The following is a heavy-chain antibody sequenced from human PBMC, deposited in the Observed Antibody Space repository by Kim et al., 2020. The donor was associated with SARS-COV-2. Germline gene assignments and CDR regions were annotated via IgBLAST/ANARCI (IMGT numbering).Heavy chain of an antibody. Sequence: ADSVKGRFTISRDNAKNSLYLQMNSLRAEDTALYYCAKLPGIAAAGTIDYWGQGTLVTVSS. V-gene: IGHV3-9*01. CDR3: AKLPGIAAAGTIDY. J-gene: IGHJ4*02. D-gene: IGHD6-13*01.